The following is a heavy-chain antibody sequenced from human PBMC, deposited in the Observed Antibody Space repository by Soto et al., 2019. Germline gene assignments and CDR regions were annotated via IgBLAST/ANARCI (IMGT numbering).Heavy chain of an antibody. CDR1: GGSISSSSYY. CDR3: ARSIAAAGFDY. J-gene: IGHJ4*02. CDR2: IYYSGST. D-gene: IGHD6-13*01. Sequence: LSLTCTVSGGSISSSSYYWGWIRQPPGKGLEWIGSIYYSGSTYYNPSLKSRVTISVDTSKNQFSLKLSSVTAADTAVYYCARSIAAAGFDYWGQGTLVTVSS. V-gene: IGHV4-39*01.